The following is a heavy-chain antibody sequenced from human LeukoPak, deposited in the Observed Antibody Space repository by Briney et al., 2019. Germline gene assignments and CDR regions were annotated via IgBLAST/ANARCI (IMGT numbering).Heavy chain of an antibody. D-gene: IGHD2-15*01. Sequence: GSSVTVSFTCSGYTFTVYYMHWGRQAPGQGLEWMGWINPNSGGTNYAQKFQGRPTMSRDTSISTAYMELSRLTSDDTAVYYCARGRYCSAGSCLGDYWGQGTLVTVSS. CDR1: GYTFTVYY. J-gene: IGHJ4*02. V-gene: IGHV1-2*02. CDR2: INPNSGGT. CDR3: ARGRYCSAGSCLGDY.